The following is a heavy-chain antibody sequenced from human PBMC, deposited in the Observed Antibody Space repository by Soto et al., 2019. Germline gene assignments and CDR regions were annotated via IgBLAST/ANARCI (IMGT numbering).Heavy chain of an antibody. CDR1: GYPFIDNQ. CDR3: ARKHSLDYIRWGLDP. D-gene: IGHD4-4*01. CDR2: INPKSDDT. V-gene: IGHV1-2*02. Sequence: GASVKVSFKASGYPFIDNQIHWLRRAPGQGLEWMGRINPKSDDTNYAQKFQGRVTMTRDTSIDTAYLELTGLTSDDTATYYCARKHSLDYIRWGLDPWGQGTLVTVS. J-gene: IGHJ5*02.